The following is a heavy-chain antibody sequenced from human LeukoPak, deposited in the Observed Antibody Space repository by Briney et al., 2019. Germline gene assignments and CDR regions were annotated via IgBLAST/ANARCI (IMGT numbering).Heavy chain of an antibody. CDR1: GCSISSGDYY. CDR3: ARVGPGVWFDY. Sequence: SETLSLTCTVSGCSISSGDYYWSWIRQPPGKGLEWIGNIYYSGSTYYNPSLKSRVTISVDTSKNQFSLKLSSVTAADTAVYYCARVGPGVWFDYWGQGTLVTVSS. CDR2: IYYSGST. V-gene: IGHV4-30-4*01. D-gene: IGHD3-16*01. J-gene: IGHJ4*02.